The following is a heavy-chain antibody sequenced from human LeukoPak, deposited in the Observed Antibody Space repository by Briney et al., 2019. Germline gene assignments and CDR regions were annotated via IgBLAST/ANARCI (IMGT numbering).Heavy chain of an antibody. V-gene: IGHV1-3*01. Sequence: AASVKVSCKASGYTFTRYAMHWVRQAPGQRLEWMGWINAGNGDTKYSQKFQGRVTITRDTSASTAYMELSSLRSEDTAVYYCATDPAQWELQFDYWGQGTLVTVSS. CDR2: INAGNGDT. J-gene: IGHJ4*02. D-gene: IGHD1-26*01. CDR1: GYTFTRYA. CDR3: ATDPAQWELQFDY.